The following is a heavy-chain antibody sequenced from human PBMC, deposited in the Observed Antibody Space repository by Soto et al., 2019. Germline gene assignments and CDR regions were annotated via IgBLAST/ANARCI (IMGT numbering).Heavy chain of an antibody. D-gene: IGHD2-21*01. Sequence: QVQLVQSGAEVKKPGASVKVSCKASGYTFITYGISWVRQAPGQGLEWMGWISSYNGNTNYAQKLQGRVTMTTDTPTTTAYMESRSLISDDTAVYYCARDRPTSSIRARDYYFAMDVWGQGTTVPVSS. CDR1: GYTFITYG. J-gene: IGHJ6*02. CDR2: ISSYNGNT. CDR3: ARDRPTSSIRARDYYFAMDV. V-gene: IGHV1-18*01.